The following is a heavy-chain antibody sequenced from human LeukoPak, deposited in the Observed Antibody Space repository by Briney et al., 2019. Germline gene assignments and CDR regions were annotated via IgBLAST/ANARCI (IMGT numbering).Heavy chain of an antibody. V-gene: IGHV1-24*01. CDR3: ATVGGTIFGVVSKFDY. Sequence: ASVKVSCKVSGYTLTELSMHWVRQAPGKGLEWMGGFDPEDGETIYAQKFQGRVTMTEDTSTDTAYMELSSLRSEDTAVYYCATVGGTIFGVVSKFDYWGQGTLVTVFS. CDR2: FDPEDGET. D-gene: IGHD3-3*01. J-gene: IGHJ4*02. CDR1: GYTLTELS.